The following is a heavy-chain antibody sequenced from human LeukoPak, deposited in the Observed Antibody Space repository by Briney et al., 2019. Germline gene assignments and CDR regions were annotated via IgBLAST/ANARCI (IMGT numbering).Heavy chain of an antibody. CDR1: GFTFSSYG. D-gene: IGHD5-12*01. J-gene: IGHJ4*02. CDR2: ISYDGSNK. Sequence: GGSLRLSCAASGFTFSSYGMHWVRQAPGKGLDWVAVISYDGSNKYYADSVKGRFTISRDNSKHTLFLQMNSLRAEDTAVYYCAKGSNRGVATIDYWGQGTLVTVSS. V-gene: IGHV3-30*18. CDR3: AKGSNRGVATIDY.